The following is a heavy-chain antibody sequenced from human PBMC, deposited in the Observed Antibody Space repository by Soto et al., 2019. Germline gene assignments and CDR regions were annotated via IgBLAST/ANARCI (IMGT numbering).Heavy chain of an antibody. D-gene: IGHD2-21*02. Sequence: ASETLSLTCTVSGGSINNYFWSWIRQPPGEGLEWIAYIYYTGRTNYNPSLGSRVTISLDTSKNQFSLKLSSVTAADTAVYYCARTGRSEEVTGIGVFDIWGQGTGVTVSS. J-gene: IGHJ3*02. CDR2: IYYTGRT. V-gene: IGHV4-59*01. CDR3: ARTGRSEEVTGIGVFDI. CDR1: GGSINNYF.